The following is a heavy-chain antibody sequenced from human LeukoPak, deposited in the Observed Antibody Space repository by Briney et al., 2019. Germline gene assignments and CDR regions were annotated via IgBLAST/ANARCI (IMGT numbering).Heavy chain of an antibody. CDR2: IYYRGST. D-gene: IGHD1-26*01. CDR3: ARDGGEVGASTWFDP. Sequence: KASETLSLTCSVSGGSISTYLWSWIRQPPGKGLEWIGYIYYRGSTNYNPSLRSRVTISMATSMNQFSLRLTSVTAADTAVYYCARDGGEVGASTWFDPWGQGTLVTVSS. J-gene: IGHJ5*02. V-gene: IGHV4-59*13. CDR1: GGSISTYL.